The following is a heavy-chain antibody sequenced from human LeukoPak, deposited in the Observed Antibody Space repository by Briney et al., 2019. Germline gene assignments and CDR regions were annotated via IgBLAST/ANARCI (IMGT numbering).Heavy chain of an antibody. CDR3: ARGVCRGGCCYYDF. J-gene: IGHJ4*02. V-gene: IGHV4-59*01. CDR2: IYYSGSI. D-gene: IGHD2-15*01. CDR1: SGSISSYY. Sequence: SETLSLTCTVSSGSISSYYWSWIRQPPGKGLEWIGYIYYSGSIIYNPSLKSRVTMSLDTSKNQFSLKLSSVTTADTAVYYCARGVCRGGCCYYDFWGQGTLVTVSS.